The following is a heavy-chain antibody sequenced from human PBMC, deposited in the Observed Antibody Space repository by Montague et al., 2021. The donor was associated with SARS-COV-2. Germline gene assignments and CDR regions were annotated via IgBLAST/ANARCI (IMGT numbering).Heavy chain of an antibody. D-gene: IGHD3-22*01. CDR1: GFNFSAHD. Sequence: SLRLSCAASGFNFSAHDMNWVRQAPGKGLEWVSYISSSRGAIHYADSVKGRFTISRDNAKNSLYLQMNSLRDEDTAVYYCARVWRFDSSRRSYTFYWYFDLWGRGTLVTVSS. CDR2: ISSSRGAI. J-gene: IGHJ2*01. CDR3: ARVWRFDSSRRSYTFYWYFDL. V-gene: IGHV3-48*02.